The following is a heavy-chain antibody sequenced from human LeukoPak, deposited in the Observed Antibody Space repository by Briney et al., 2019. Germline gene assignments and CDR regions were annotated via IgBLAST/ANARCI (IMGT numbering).Heavy chain of an antibody. CDR1: GYTFTSYD. J-gene: IGHJ6*02. V-gene: IGHV1-8*01. D-gene: IGHD3-22*01. CDR3: ARALRVVVQYPTYRMDV. Sequence: ASVKVSCKASGYTFTSYDINWVRQATGQGLEWMGWMNPNSGNTGYAQKFQGRVTMTRNTSISTAYMELSSLRSEDTAVYYCARALRVVVQYPTYRMDVWGQGTTVTVSS. CDR2: MNPNSGNT.